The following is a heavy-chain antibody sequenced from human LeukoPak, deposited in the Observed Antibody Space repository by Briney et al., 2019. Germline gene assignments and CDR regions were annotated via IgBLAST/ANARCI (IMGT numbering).Heavy chain of an antibody. J-gene: IGHJ4*02. V-gene: IGHV3-48*01. Sequence: GSLRLSCAASGFPFSSHSMNWVRQAPGKGLEWVSYISSSSSTIYYADSVKGRFTISRDNAKNSLYLQMNSLRAEDTAVYYCARGAYYYEDWGQGTLVTVSS. CDR1: GFPFSSHS. CDR2: ISSSSSTI. D-gene: IGHD3-22*01. CDR3: ARGAYYYED.